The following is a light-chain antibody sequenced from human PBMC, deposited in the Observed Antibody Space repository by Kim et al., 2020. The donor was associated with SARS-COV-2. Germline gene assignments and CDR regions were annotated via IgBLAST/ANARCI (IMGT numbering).Light chain of an antibody. Sequence: VALGQTARITCGENNIGSKNVHWYQHKAGQAPVVVIYKDNNRPSGIPERFSGSNSGNTATLTISRAQAGDEADYYCQVWDSNIAVFGGGTQLTVL. V-gene: IGLV3-9*01. CDR3: QVWDSNIAV. J-gene: IGLJ3*02. CDR2: KDN. CDR1: NIGSKN.